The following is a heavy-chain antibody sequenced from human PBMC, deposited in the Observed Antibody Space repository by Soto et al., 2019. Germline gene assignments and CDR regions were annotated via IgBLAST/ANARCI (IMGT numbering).Heavy chain of an antibody. CDR1: GGSISSTNW. Sequence: QVQLQESGPGLVKPSETLSLTCAVSGGSISSTNWCWWGRQPPAKGREWIGDFYHRGSTNYNPSLQRVVTISVDKSKNQLSLKLSSVTAADTALYYCARTTVSSRLTDYWCQGTLVTVSS. V-gene: IGHV4-4*02. J-gene: IGHJ4*02. D-gene: IGHD4-17*01. CDR2: FYHRGST. CDR3: ARTTVSSRLTDY.